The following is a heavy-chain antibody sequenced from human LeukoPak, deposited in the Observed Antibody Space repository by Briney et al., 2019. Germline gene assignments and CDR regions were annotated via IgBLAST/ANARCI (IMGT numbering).Heavy chain of an antibody. CDR2: IYTSGST. Sequence: SQTLSLTCTVSGGSISSGSYYWSWIRQPAGKGLEWIGRIYTSGSTNYNPSLKSRVTISVDTSKNQFSLKLRSVPAADTAVYYGASHDFWSGNNDYWGRESWSPSPQ. CDR3: ASHDFWSGNNDY. V-gene: IGHV4-61*02. D-gene: IGHD3-3*01. J-gene: IGHJ4*02. CDR1: GGSISSGSYY.